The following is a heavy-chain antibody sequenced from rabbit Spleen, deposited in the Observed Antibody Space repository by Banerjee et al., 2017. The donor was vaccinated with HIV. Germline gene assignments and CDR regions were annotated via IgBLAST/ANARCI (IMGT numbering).Heavy chain of an antibody. CDR1: GFTLSNSYW. D-gene: IGHD1-1*01. Sequence: QSLEESGGDLVKPGASLTLTCTASGFTLSNSYWMCWVRQAPGKGLEWIACIDGGGGGATRYASWAKGRFTISKTSSTTVTLQLNSLTAADTATYFCARDGTTSAYTPLWGPGTLVTVS. V-gene: IGHV1S40*01. CDR2: IDGGGGGAT. J-gene: IGHJ6*01. CDR3: ARDGTTSAYTPL.